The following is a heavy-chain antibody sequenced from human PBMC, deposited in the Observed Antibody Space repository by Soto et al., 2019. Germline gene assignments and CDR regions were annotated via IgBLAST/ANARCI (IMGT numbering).Heavy chain of an antibody. Sequence: GGSLRLSCAASAFTFSSYGMHWVRQAPGKGLEWVAVISYDGSNKYYADSVKGRFTISRENSKNTLYLQMNSLRAEDTAVYYCAKDTAMGYSYYYYGINVWGQGTTVTVSS. CDR3: AKDTAMGYSYYYYGINV. CDR2: ISYDGSNK. CDR1: AFTFSSYG. V-gene: IGHV3-30*18. D-gene: IGHD5-18*01. J-gene: IGHJ6*02.